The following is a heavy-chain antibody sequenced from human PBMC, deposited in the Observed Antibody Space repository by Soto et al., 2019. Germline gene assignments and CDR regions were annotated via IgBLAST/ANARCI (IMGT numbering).Heavy chain of an antibody. J-gene: IGHJ6*02. CDR2: IYTSGST. Sequence: SETLSLTCTVSCGSISSYYWSWIRQPAGKGLEWIGRIYTSGSTNYNPSLKSRVTMSVDTSKNQFSLKLSSVTAADTAVYYCARDSGYSLFYYYYGMEVWGQGTTVTVSS. CDR1: CGSISSYY. CDR3: ARDSGYSLFYYYYGMEV. V-gene: IGHV4-4*07. D-gene: IGHD3-22*01.